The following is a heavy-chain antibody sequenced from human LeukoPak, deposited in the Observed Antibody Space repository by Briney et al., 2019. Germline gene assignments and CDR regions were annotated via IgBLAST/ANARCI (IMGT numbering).Heavy chain of an antibody. CDR3: ASTQRAAYYDSSGCLDY. J-gene: IGHJ4*02. Sequence: GGSLRLSCAASGFTFSSYAMHWVRQAPGKGLEWVAVISYDGSNKYYADSVKGRFTISRDNSKNTLYLQMNSLRAEDTAVYYCASTQRAAYYDSSGCLDYWGQGTLVTVSS. D-gene: IGHD3-22*01. V-gene: IGHV3-30-3*01. CDR2: ISYDGSNK. CDR1: GFTFSSYA.